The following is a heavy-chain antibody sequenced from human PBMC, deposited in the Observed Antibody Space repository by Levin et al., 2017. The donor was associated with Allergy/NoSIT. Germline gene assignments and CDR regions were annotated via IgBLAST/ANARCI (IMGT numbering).Heavy chain of an antibody. CDR3: ARGRGELGYCSSTSCYFGDY. Sequence: SQTLSLTCAVYGGSFSGYYWSWIRQPPGKGLEWIGEINHSGSTNYNPSLKSRVTISVDTSKNQFSLKLSSVTAADTAVYYCARGRGELGYCSSTSCYFGDYWGQGTLVTVSS. CDR2: INHSGST. V-gene: IGHV4-34*01. D-gene: IGHD2-2*01. CDR1: GGSFSGYY. J-gene: IGHJ4*02.